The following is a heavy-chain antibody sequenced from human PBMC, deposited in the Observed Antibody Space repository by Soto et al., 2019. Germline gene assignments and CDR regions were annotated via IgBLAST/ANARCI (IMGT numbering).Heavy chain of an antibody. Sequence: QVQLVQSGAEVKKPGSSVKVSCKASGGTFSSYAISWVRQAPGQGLEWMGGIIPIFGTANYAQKFQGRVTITADESTSTAYMELSSLRSEDTAVYYCARDPYEYQPYYYYYGMDVWGQGTTVTVSS. J-gene: IGHJ6*02. CDR3: ARDPYEYQPYYYYYGMDV. CDR2: IIPIFGTA. D-gene: IGHD2-2*01. CDR1: GGTFSSYA. V-gene: IGHV1-69*01.